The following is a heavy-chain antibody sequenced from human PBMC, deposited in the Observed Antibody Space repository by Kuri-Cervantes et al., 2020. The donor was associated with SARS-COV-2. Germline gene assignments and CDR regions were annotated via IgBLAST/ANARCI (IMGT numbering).Heavy chain of an antibody. CDR3: ARVVGIRGYFDY. CDR2: IYSGGST. V-gene: IGHV3-53*01. D-gene: IGHD3-10*01. J-gene: IGHJ4*02. Sequence: GGSLRLSCAAPGFTVSSNYMSWVCQAPGKGLEWVSVIYSGGSTYYADSVKGRFTISRDNSKNTLYLQMNSLRAEDTAVYYCARVVGIRGYFDYWGQGTLVTVSS. CDR1: GFTVSSNY.